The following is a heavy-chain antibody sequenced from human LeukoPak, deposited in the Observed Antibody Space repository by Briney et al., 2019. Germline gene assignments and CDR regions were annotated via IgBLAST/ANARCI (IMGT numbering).Heavy chain of an antibody. V-gene: IGHV4-38-2*02. CDR1: GYSISSGYY. J-gene: IGHJ6*02. Sequence: SETLSLTCTVSGYSISSGYYWGWIRPPPGKGLEWIGSIYHSGSTYYNPSLKSRVTISVDTSKNQFSLKLSSVTAADTAVYYCARDSDDSSGFKYYYYGMDVWGQGTTVTVSS. D-gene: IGHD3-22*01. CDR2: IYHSGST. CDR3: ARDSDDSSGFKYYYYGMDV.